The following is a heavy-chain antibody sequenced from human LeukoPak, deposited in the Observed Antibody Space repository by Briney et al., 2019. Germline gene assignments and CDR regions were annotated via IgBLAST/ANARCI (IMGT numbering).Heavy chain of an antibody. CDR2: ISSSGSYI. V-gene: IGHV3-21*01. CDR1: GFTFSSYS. D-gene: IGHD3-10*01. Sequence: GGSLRLSCAASGFTFSSYSMNWVRQAPGKGLEWVSSISSSGSYIYYADSVKGRFTISRDNAKNSVYLQMNSLRVEDTAVYYCARPMVRGGTCGYWGQGTLVTVSS. J-gene: IGHJ4*02. CDR3: ARPMVRGGTCGY.